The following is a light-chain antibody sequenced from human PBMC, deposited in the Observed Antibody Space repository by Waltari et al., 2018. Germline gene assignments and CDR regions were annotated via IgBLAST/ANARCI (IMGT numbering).Light chain of an antibody. CDR1: SSDVGGYNY. V-gene: IGLV2-14*03. CDR3: SSYTSSSRLV. Sequence: QSALTQPASVSGSPGQSITISCTGTSSDVGGYNYVSWYQQHPGKAPKLMIYDVSNRPSGVFNRFSGSKSGNTASLTISGLQAEDEADYYCSSYTSSSRLVFGGGTKLTVL. J-gene: IGLJ3*02. CDR2: DVS.